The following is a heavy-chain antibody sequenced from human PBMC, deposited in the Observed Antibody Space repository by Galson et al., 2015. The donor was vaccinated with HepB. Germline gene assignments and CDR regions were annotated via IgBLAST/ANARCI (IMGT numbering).Heavy chain of an antibody. CDR2: ISDNDAYT. CDR1: GYSSKNYT. J-gene: IGHJ3*01. Sequence: SVKVSCKASGYSSKNYTIAWLRQAPGQGLKWLGWISDNDAYTKSSPEVQGRITMTTDPSTNSAYMELRSLRAQDTAMYYCARDQGISSSGGEGFDLWGQGTMVTV. D-gene: IGHD6-19*01. CDR3: ARDQGISSSGGEGFDL. V-gene: IGHV1-18*04.